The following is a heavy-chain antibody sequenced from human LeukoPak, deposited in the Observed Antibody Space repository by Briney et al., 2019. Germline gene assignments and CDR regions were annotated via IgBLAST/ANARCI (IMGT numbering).Heavy chain of an antibody. CDR2: INPNSGGT. D-gene: IGHD3-3*01. Sequence: ASVKVSCKASGYTFTGYYMHWVRQAPGQGLEWMGWINPNSGGTNYAQKFQGRVTMTRDTSISTAYMELSGLRSDDTAVYYCARRQYYDFWSGYRYYFDYWGQGTLVTVSS. V-gene: IGHV1-2*02. CDR3: ARRQYYDFWSGYRYYFDY. CDR1: GYTFTGYY. J-gene: IGHJ4*02.